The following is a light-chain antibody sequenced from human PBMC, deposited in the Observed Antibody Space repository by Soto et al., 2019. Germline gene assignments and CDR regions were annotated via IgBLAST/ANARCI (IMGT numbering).Light chain of an antibody. Sequence: VMTQSPATLSVSPGERATLSCRASQSVSSNLAWYQQKPGQAPRLLIYDASSRATGIPDRFSGSGSGTEFTLTISNLQPDDFATYYCQQYNSYSPRTFGQGTKV. CDR1: QSVSSN. J-gene: IGKJ1*01. CDR3: QQYNSYSPRT. V-gene: IGKV3D-15*01. CDR2: DAS.